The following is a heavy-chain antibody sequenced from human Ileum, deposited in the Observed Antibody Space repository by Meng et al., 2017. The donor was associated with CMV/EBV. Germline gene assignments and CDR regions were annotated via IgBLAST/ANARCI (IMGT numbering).Heavy chain of an antibody. Sequence: ASGFTITDYWMNWVRQVPGKGLVWVSRIKSDGSETNYADSMKGRFTISRDNAKNTVYLQMNSLRAEDTAVYYCARVPMSPAGKGIDYWGQGTLVTVSS. D-gene: IGHD6-13*01. J-gene: IGHJ4*02. CDR1: GFTITDYW. V-gene: IGHV3-74*01. CDR3: ARVPMSPAGKGIDY. CDR2: IKSDGSET.